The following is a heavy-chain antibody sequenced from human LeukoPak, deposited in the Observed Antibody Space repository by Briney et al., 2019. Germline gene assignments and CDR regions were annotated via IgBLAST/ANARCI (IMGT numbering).Heavy chain of an antibody. CDR2: IRYDGSNK. J-gene: IGHJ6*03. V-gene: IGHV3-30*02. D-gene: IGHD1-26*01. CDR1: GFTFSAFG. Sequence: GGSLRLSCAASGFTFSAFGMHWVRQARGKELEWVAFIRYDGSNKYYADSVKGRFTISRDNSKNTLFLQMNSLRAEDTAVYSCAKDPGELSRGYYMDVWGKGTTVTVSS. CDR3: AKDPGELSRGYYMDV.